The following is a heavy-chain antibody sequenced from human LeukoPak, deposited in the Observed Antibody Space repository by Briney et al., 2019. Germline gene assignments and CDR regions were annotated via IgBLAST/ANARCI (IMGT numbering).Heavy chain of an antibody. CDR2: INHSGST. CDR1: GGSISSSNW. J-gene: IGHJ4*02. CDR3: ARKKMAGTNLSRDFDY. D-gene: IGHD5-24*01. V-gene: IGHV4-4*02. Sequence: PSETLSLTCAVSGGSISSSNWWSWVRQPPGKGLEWIGEINHSGSTNYNPSLKSRVTISVDTSKNQFSLKLSSVTAADTAVYYCARKKMAGTNLSRDFDYWGQGTLVTVSS.